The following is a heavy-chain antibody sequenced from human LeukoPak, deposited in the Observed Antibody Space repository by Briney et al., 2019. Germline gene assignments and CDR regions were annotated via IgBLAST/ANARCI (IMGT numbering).Heavy chain of an antibody. V-gene: IGHV3-48*01. CDR3: AREFLLTYYYGSGSEKNLLYYYYGMDV. Sequence: GGSLRLSCAASGFTFSSYSMNWVRQAPGKGLEWVSYISSSSSTIYYADSVKGRFTISRDNAKNSLYLQMNSLRAEDTAVYYCAREFLLTYYYGSGSEKNLLYYYYGMDVWGQGTTVTVSS. D-gene: IGHD3-10*01. CDR1: GFTFSSYS. J-gene: IGHJ6*02. CDR2: ISSSSSTI.